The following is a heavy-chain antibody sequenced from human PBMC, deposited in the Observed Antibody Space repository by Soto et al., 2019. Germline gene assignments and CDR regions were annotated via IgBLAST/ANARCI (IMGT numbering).Heavy chain of an antibody. D-gene: IGHD4-17*01. Sequence: GASVKVSCKASGGTFSSYAISWVRQAPGQGLEWMGGIIPIFGTANYAQKFQGRVTITADESTSTAYMELSSLRSEDTAVYYCARGTVDYGDYESDWYFDLWGRGTLVIVSS. V-gene: IGHV1-69*13. CDR3: ARGTVDYGDYESDWYFDL. CDR2: IIPIFGTA. J-gene: IGHJ2*01. CDR1: GGTFSSYA.